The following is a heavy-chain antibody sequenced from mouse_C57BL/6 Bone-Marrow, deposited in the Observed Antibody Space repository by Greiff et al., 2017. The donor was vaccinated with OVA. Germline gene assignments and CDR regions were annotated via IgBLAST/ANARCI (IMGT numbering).Heavy chain of an antibody. Sequence: EVKLMESGPGLAKPSQTLSLTCSVTGYSITSDYWNWIRKFPGNKLEYMGYISYSGSTYYNPSPKSRISITRDTAKNQYYLQLNSVTTEDTATYCCARGGNYVSWYFDVWGTGTTVTVSS. CDR1: GYSITSDY. V-gene: IGHV3-8*01. J-gene: IGHJ1*03. CDR2: ISYSGST. CDR3: ARGGNYVSWYFDV. D-gene: IGHD2-1*01.